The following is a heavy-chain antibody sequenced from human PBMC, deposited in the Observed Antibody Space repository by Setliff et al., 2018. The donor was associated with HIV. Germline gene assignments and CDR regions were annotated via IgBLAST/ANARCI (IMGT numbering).Heavy chain of an antibody. CDR2: IHTTGST. CDR1: GSSISSGSYY. V-gene: IGHV4-61*09. J-gene: IGHJ5*02. D-gene: IGHD3-16*01. Sequence: PSETLSLTCTVSGSSISSGSYYWSWIRLPAGKGLEWIGQIHTTGSTNYNPSLKSRVTISMDTSKNQFSLNLNSVTATDTAVYYCAKRTFGSGRLDPWGQGTLVTVSS. CDR3: AKRTFGSGRLDP.